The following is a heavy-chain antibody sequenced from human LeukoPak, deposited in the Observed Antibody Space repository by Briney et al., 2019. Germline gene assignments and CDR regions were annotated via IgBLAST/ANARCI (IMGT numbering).Heavy chain of an antibody. J-gene: IGHJ4*02. CDR1: GFTFSSYS. CDR3: ARGWIQRNYYFDY. D-gene: IGHD5-18*01. Sequence: GGSLRLSCAASGFTFSSYSMNWVRQAPGKGLEWVSSISSSSSYIYYADSVKGRFTISRDNAKNSLYLQMNSLRAEDTAVYYCARGWIQRNYYFDYWGQGTLVTVSS. CDR2: ISSSSSYI. V-gene: IGHV3-21*01.